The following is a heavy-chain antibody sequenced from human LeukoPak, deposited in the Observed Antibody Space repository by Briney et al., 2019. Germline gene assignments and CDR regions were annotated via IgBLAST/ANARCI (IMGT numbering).Heavy chain of an antibody. CDR3: AKDRASAGVSGPFHS. Sequence: GRSLRLSCAASGFTFSTYGMHWVRQAPGKGLEWVAAVWYDGSNKYYADSVKGRFTVTRDNSKNTVHLQMNSLRTDDTALYYCAKDRASAGVSGPFHSCGQGTLVTVSS. J-gene: IGHJ4*02. CDR1: GFTFSTYG. V-gene: IGHV3-33*06. D-gene: IGHD5/OR15-5a*01. CDR2: VWYDGSNK.